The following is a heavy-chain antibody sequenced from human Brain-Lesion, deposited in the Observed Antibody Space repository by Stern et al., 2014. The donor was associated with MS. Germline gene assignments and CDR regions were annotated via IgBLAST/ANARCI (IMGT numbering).Heavy chain of an antibody. CDR1: GGSISSGGYY. D-gene: IGHD2-2*01. V-gene: IGHV4-61*02. CDR2: IFNSGST. Sequence: VQLVESGPGLVKPSQTLSLSCTVSGGSISSGGYYWSWIRQPAGKGLEWIGRIFNSGSTRHNPPLKSRVPISIDTSKTQFSLRLTSMTAADTAVYYCARGRVVPGFQYYATDVWGQGTTVIVSS. CDR3: ARGRVVPGFQYYATDV. J-gene: IGHJ6*02.